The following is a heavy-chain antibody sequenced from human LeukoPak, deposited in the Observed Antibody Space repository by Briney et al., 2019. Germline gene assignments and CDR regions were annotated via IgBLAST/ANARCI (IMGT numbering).Heavy chain of an antibody. J-gene: IGHJ4*02. CDR3: ARVRSSSSILFDY. CDR2: IYHSGST. CDR1: GYSITSGYY. V-gene: IGHV4-38-2*02. D-gene: IGHD6-13*01. Sequence: SETLSLTCIVSGYSITSGYYWGWIRQPPGKGLEWIGSIYHSGSTYYNPSLKSRVTISVDTSKNQFSLKLSSVTAADTAVYYCARVRSSSSILFDYWGQGTLVTVSS.